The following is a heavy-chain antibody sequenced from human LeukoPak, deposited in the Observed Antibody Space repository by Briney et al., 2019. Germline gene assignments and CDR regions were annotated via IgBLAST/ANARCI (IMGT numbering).Heavy chain of an antibody. Sequence: GGSLRLSCAASGLIFSSYGMHWVRQAPGKGLEWVAVISYDGSNKYYADSVKGRFTISRDNSKNTLYLQMNSLRPEDTAVYYCARAYWYFDLWGRGTLVTVSS. CDR1: GLIFSSYG. J-gene: IGHJ2*01. CDR3: ARAYWYFDL. CDR2: ISYDGSNK. V-gene: IGHV3-30*03.